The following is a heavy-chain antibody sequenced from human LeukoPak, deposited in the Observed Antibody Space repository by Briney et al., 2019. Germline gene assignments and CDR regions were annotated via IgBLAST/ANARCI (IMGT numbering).Heavy chain of an antibody. CDR3: ARPNWNDDFDY. CDR2: IYHSGST. Sequence: PSQTLSLTCTVSGGSISSGGYYWSWIRQPPGKGLEWIGYIYHSGSTYYNPSLKSRVTISVDRSKNQFSLKLSSVTAADTAVYYCARPNWNDDFDYWGQGTLVTVSS. D-gene: IGHD1-1*01. CDR1: GGSISSGGYY. V-gene: IGHV4-30-2*01. J-gene: IGHJ4*02.